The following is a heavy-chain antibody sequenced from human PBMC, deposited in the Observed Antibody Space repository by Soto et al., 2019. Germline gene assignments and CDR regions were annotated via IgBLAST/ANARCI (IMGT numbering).Heavy chain of an antibody. Sequence: GGSLRLSCAGSGFAFSGSTIHWVRQASGKGLEWVGRIRSKANSYATAYAAAVKGRFIVSRDDSKTTSYLQMDSLKIEDTAMYYCSTANYFSYQGMDVWGQGTTVTVSS. J-gene: IGHJ6*02. CDR3: STANYFSYQGMDV. CDR2: IRSKANSYAT. CDR1: GFAFSGST. V-gene: IGHV3-73*01.